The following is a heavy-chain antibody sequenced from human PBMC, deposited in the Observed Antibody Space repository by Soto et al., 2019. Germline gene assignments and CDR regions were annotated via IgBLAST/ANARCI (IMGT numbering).Heavy chain of an antibody. CDR2: INPNGGST. V-gene: IGHV1-46*01. D-gene: IGHD3-9*01. Sequence: QVQLVQSGAEVKKPGASVKVSCKASGYTFSSYYIHWVRQAPGQGLEWIGIINPNGGSTNYAQNFTRRLTVNRDTATATVYMDLSALTSDDTAMYYCARGLGLGDCWGQGTLVTVSS. CDR3: ARGLGLGDC. J-gene: IGHJ4*02. CDR1: GYTFSSYY.